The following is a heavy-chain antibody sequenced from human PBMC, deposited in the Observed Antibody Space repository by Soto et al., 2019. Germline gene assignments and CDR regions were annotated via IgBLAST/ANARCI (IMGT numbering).Heavy chain of an antibody. V-gene: IGHV3-30-3*01. Sequence: LRLSCAASGFTFSSYAMHWVRQAPGKGLEWVAVISYDGSNKYYADSVKGRFTISRDNSKNTLYLQMNSLRAEDTAVYYCARDFEPYYYDSSGYSSTGDYWGQGTLVTVSS. J-gene: IGHJ4*02. CDR1: GFTFSSYA. D-gene: IGHD3-22*01. CDR2: ISYDGSNK. CDR3: ARDFEPYYYDSSGYSSTGDY.